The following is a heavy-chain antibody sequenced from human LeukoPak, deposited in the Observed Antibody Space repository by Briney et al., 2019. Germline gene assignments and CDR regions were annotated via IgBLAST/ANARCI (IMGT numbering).Heavy chain of an antibody. V-gene: IGHV4-34*01. J-gene: IGHJ6*02. CDR1: GGSFSGYY. CDR2: INHSGST. D-gene: IGHD2-2*01. Sequence: SETLSLTCAVYGGSFSGYYWSWIRQPPGKGLEWIGEINHSGSTNYNPSLKSRVTISVDTSKNQFSLKLSSVTAADTAMYYCARDQMMSEYQPLDVWGQGTTVTVSS. CDR3: ARDQMMSEYQPLDV.